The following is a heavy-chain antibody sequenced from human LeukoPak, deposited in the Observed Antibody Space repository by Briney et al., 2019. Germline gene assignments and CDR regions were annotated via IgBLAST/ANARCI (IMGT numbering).Heavy chain of an antibody. CDR2: ISGSGGST. CDR1: GFTFSSYA. J-gene: IGHJ3*02. V-gene: IGHV3-23*01. CDR3: AKDPHRCSSTSCCSTHAFDI. Sequence: PGGSLRLSCAASGFTFSSYAMSWVRQAPGKGLEWVSAISGSGGSTYYADSVKGRFTISRDNSKNTQYLQMNSLRAEDTAVYYCAKDPHRCSSTSCCSTHAFDIWGQGTMVTVSS. D-gene: IGHD2-2*01.